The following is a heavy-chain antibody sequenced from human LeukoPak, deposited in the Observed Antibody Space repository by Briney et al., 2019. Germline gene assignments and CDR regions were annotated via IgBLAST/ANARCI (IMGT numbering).Heavy chain of an antibody. J-gene: IGHJ4*02. Sequence: GGSLRLSCAASGLTVSGYYMSWVRQAPGKGLEWVSSIYSDGSTYYADSVKGRFIISRDNSKNTLYLQMYSLRAEDTAVYFCVGGEWLRSGLGYWGQGTLVTVSS. CDR2: IYSDGST. V-gene: IGHV3-53*01. CDR1: GLTVSGYY. D-gene: IGHD5-12*01. CDR3: VGGEWLRSGLGY.